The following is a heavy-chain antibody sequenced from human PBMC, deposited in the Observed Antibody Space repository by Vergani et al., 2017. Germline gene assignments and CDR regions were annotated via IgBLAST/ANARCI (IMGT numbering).Heavy chain of an antibody. V-gene: IGHV1-69*04. CDR3: AGEDGDYGFDY. Sequence: QVQLVQSGAEVKKPGSSVKVSCKASGGTLSSYAISWVRQAPGQGLEWMGRIIPILGIANYAQKFQGRVTITADKSTSTAYVELSSLRPEDTAVYYCAGEDGDYGFDYWSQGTLVTVSS. J-gene: IGHJ4*02. CDR2: IIPILGIA. D-gene: IGHD4-17*01. CDR1: GGTLSSYA.